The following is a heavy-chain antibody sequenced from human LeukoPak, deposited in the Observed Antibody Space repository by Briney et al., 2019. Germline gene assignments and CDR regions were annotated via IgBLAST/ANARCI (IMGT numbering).Heavy chain of an antibody. CDR3: ARRYDNTGYYVY. CDR1: GYDFTTYW. Sequence: GESLKISCKGSGYDFTTYWIAWVRQMPGTGLEWMGIIYPGDSDTRYSPSFQGQVTISADKSISTAYLQWSSLKASDTAMYYCARRYDNTGYYVYWGQGTLVTVSS. CDR2: IYPGDSDT. J-gene: IGHJ4*02. D-gene: IGHD3-22*01. V-gene: IGHV5-51*01.